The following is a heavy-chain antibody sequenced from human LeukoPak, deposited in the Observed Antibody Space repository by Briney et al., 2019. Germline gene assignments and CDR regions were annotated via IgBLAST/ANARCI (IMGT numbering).Heavy chain of an antibody. V-gene: IGHV4-31*03. CDR1: GGSISSGGYY. CDR3: ARVIAVAGNYYFDY. CDR2: IYYSGST. Sequence: PSETLSLICTVSGGSISSGGYYWSWIRQHPGKGLEWIGYIYYSGSTYYNPSLKSRVTISVDKSKNQFSLKLSSVTAADTAVYYCARVIAVAGNYYFDYWGQGTLVTVSS. J-gene: IGHJ4*02. D-gene: IGHD6-19*01.